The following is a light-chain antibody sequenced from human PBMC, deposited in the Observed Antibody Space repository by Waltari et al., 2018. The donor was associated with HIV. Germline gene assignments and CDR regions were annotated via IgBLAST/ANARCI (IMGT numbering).Light chain of an antibody. CDR1: QSVGSSY. Sequence: EIVLTQPPGTLSLSPGERATLACRASQSVGSSYLAWYQQKPGQAPRLLIYGASSRATGIPDRFSGSGSGTDFTLTISGLEPEDFAVYYCQQYGSSRATFGQGTRLEIK. CDR2: GAS. V-gene: IGKV3-20*01. J-gene: IGKJ5*01. CDR3: QQYGSSRAT.